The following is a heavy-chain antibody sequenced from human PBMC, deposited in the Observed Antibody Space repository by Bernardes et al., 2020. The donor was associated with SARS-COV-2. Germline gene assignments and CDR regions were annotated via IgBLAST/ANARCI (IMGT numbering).Heavy chain of an antibody. V-gene: IGHV4-61*09. CDR2: IYTSGST. Sequence: SETLSLTCTVSGGSISSGSYYWSWIRQPAGKGLEWIGHIYTSGSTNYNPSLKSRVTISVDTSKNQFSLKLSSVTAADTAVYYCARDQSIGYCSSTSCHYYYYGMDVWGQGTTVTVSS. CDR1: GGSISSGSYY. CDR3: ARDQSIGYCSSTSCHYYYYGMDV. J-gene: IGHJ6*02. D-gene: IGHD2-2*01.